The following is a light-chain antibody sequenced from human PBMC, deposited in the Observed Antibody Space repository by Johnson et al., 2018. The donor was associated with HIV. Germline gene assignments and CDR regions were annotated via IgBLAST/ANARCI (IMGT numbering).Light chain of an antibody. CDR2: ENN. CDR3: GTGDSSLSAGNV. V-gene: IGLV1-51*02. J-gene: IGLJ1*01. Sequence: QSVLTQPPSVSAAPGQKVTISCSGSRSNIGNNYVSWYQQLPGTAPKLLIYENNKRPSGIPDRFSGSKSGTSATLGITGLQTGDEADYYCGTGDSSLSAGNVSGTGTKVTVL. CDR1: RSNIGNNY.